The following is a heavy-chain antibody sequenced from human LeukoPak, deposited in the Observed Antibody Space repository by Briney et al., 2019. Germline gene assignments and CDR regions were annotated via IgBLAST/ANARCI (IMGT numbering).Heavy chain of an antibody. CDR2: ISAYNGNT. V-gene: IGHV1-18*01. CDR1: GYTFTSYG. Sequence: ASVKVSCKASGYTFTSYGISWVRQAPGQGLEWMGWISAYNGNTNYAQQLQGRVTMTTDTSTSTAYMELRSLRSDDTAVYYCARNTIFGVVIIPLDYWGQGTLVTVSS. D-gene: IGHD3-3*01. J-gene: IGHJ4*02. CDR3: ARNTIFGVVIIPLDY.